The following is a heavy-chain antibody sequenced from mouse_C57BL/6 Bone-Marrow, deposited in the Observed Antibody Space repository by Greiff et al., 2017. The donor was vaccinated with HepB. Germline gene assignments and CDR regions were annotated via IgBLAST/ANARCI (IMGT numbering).Heavy chain of an antibody. Sequence: VQLQQSGAELVRPGASVKLSCTASGFNIKDDYMHWVKQRPEQGLEWIGWIDPENGDTEYASKFQGKATITADTSSNTAYLQLSSLTSEDTAVYYCTYGAAQAWFAYWGQGTLVTVSA. CDR3: TYGAAQAWFAY. CDR1: GFNIKDDY. J-gene: IGHJ3*01. D-gene: IGHD3-2*02. CDR2: IDPENGDT. V-gene: IGHV14-4*01.